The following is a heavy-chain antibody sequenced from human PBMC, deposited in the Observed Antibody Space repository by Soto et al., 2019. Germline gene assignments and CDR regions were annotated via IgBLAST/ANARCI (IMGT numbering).Heavy chain of an antibody. D-gene: IGHD3-3*02. CDR3: ARGSIFGVVHYYMDV. Sequence: PGESLKISCKGSGYSFTSYWIGWVRQMPGKGLEWMGIIYPGDSDTRYSPSFQGQVTISADKSISTAYLQWSSLKASDTAMYYCARGSIFGVVHYYMDVWGKGTTVTVSS. CDR2: IYPGDSDT. J-gene: IGHJ6*03. V-gene: IGHV5-51*01. CDR1: GYSFTSYW.